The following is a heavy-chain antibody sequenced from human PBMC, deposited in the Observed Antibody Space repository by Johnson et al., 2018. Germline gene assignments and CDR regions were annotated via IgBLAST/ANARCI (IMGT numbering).Heavy chain of an antibody. J-gene: IGHJ6*03. CDR3: ANYMDV. Sequence: VQLVESGGGWVQPGRSLRLSCAASGFSFDDFAMHWVRQVPGKGLEWVSGINWNSGSVGYADAVKGRFTISRDNAKDSLYLQMNSLRTEDTAVYYCANYMDVRGKGTTVTVSS. V-gene: IGHV3-9*01. CDR2: INWNSGSV. CDR1: GFSFDDFA.